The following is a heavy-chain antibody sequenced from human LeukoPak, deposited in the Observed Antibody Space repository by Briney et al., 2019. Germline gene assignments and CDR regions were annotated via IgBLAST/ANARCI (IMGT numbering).Heavy chain of an antibody. J-gene: IGHJ3*02. Sequence: GGSLRLSCAASGFTFSSYSMNWVRQAPGKGLEWVSSISSSSSYIYYADSVKGRFTISRDNAKNSLYLQMNSLRAEDTAVYYCARPRDGYNYDAFDIWGQGTMVTVSS. D-gene: IGHD5-24*01. CDR2: ISSSSSYI. CDR1: GFTFSSYS. CDR3: ARPRDGYNYDAFDI. V-gene: IGHV3-21*01.